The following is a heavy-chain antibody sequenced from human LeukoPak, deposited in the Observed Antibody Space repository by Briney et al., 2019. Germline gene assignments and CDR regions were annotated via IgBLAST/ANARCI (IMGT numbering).Heavy chain of an antibody. D-gene: IGHD5-12*01. Sequence: SVKVSCKASGGTFSSYAISWVRQAPGQGLEWMGGIIPIFGTANYAQKFQGRVTITADESTSTAYMELSSLRSEDTAVSYCARWIVYPSHVPGINYFDYWGQGTLVTVSS. CDR1: GGTFSSYA. V-gene: IGHV1-69*01. J-gene: IGHJ4*02. CDR2: IIPIFGTA. CDR3: ARWIVYPSHVPGINYFDY.